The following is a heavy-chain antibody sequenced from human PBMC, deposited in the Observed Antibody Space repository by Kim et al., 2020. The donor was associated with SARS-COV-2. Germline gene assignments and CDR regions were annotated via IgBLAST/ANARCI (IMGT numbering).Heavy chain of an antibody. J-gene: IGHJ6*02. D-gene: IGHD6-13*01. CDR2: ISSSSSTI. Sequence: GGSLRLSCAASGFTFSSYSMNWVRQAPGKGLEWVSYISSSSSTIYYADSVKGRFTISRDNAKNSLYLQMNSLRDEDTAVYYCARGEQQLGWGMNYYYGMDVWGQGTTVTVSS. CDR3: ARGEQQLGWGMNYYYGMDV. V-gene: IGHV3-48*02. CDR1: GFTFSSYS.